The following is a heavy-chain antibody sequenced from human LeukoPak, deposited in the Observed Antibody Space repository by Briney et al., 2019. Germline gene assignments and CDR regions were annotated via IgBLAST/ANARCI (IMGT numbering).Heavy chain of an antibody. CDR3: ARHLGKAARPGVDY. D-gene: IGHD6-6*01. CDR2: IYHSGST. V-gene: IGHV4-38-2*02. J-gene: IGHJ4*02. CDR1: SGSISDYY. Sequence: SETLSLTCTVSSGSISDYYWSWIRQPPGKGLEWIGSIYHSGSTYYNPSLKSRVTISVDTSKNQFSLKLSSVTAADTAVYYCARHLGKAARPGVDYWGQGTLVTVSS.